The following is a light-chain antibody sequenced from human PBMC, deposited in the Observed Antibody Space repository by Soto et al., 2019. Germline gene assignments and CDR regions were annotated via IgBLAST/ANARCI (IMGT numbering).Light chain of an antibody. J-gene: IGLJ1*01. V-gene: IGLV2-14*01. CDR3: SSYTSSGTRV. CDR2: EVS. CDR1: TSDVGGYNF. Sequence: QSALTQPASVSGSPRQSITISCTGTTSDVGGYNFVSWYQLHPGKAPKLMIFEVSNRPSGVSNRFSGSKSGNTASLTISGLQAEDEADYYCSSYTSSGTRVFGTGTKLTVL.